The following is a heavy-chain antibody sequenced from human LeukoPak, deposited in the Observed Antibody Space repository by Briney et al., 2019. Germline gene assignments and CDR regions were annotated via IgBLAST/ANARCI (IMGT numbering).Heavy chain of an antibody. CDR3: AKDFVRVADY. Sequence: PGGSLRLSCAASGFTFSSYAMHWVRQAPGKGLEWVAVISYDGSNKYYADSVKGRFTISRDNSKNTLYLQMNSLRAEDTAVYYCAKDFVRVADYWGQGTLVTVSS. V-gene: IGHV3-30*04. D-gene: IGHD2-21*01. J-gene: IGHJ4*02. CDR1: GFTFSSYA. CDR2: ISYDGSNK.